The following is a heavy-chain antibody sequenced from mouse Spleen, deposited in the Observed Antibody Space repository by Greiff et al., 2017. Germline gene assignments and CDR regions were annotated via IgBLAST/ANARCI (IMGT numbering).Heavy chain of an antibody. J-gene: IGHJ1*03. V-gene: IGHV5-6*01. Sequence: EVHLVESGGDLVKPGGSLKLSCAASGFTFSSYGMSWVRQTPDKRLEWVATISSGGSYTYYPDSVKGRFTISRDNAKNTLYLQMSSLKSEDTAMYYCARQNYGSSWYFDVWGTGTTVTVSS. CDR3: ARQNYGSSWYFDV. CDR2: ISSGGSYT. CDR1: GFTFSSYG. D-gene: IGHD1-1*01.